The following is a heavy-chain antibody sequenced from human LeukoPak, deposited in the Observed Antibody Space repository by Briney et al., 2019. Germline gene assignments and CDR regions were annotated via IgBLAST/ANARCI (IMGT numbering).Heavy chain of an antibody. Sequence: TASETLSLTCTVSGGSIGSSSYYWGWIRQPPGKGLNWIGSIYYSGSTYYNPSLKSRVTISVDTSRDQFSLKLSSVTAADTAVYYCARDQGIWYFDLWGRGTLVTVSS. V-gene: IGHV4-39*07. CDR2: IYYSGST. D-gene: IGHD1-14*01. CDR1: GGSIGSSSYY. CDR3: ARDQGIWYFDL. J-gene: IGHJ2*01.